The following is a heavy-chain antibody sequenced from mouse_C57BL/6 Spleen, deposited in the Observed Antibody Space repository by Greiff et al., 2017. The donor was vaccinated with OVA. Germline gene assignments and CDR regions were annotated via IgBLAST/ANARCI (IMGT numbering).Heavy chain of an antibody. CDR2: INPNNGGT. V-gene: IGHV1-22*01. CDR3: ARGGGYYDYYAMDY. J-gene: IGHJ4*01. CDR1: GYTFTDYN. Sequence: VQLKQSGPELVKPGASVKMSCKASGYTFTDYNMHWVKQSHGKSLEWIGYINPNNGGTSYNQKFKGKATLTVNKSSSTAYMELRSLTSEDSAVYYCARGGGYYDYYAMDYWGQGTSVTVSS. D-gene: IGHD2-3*01.